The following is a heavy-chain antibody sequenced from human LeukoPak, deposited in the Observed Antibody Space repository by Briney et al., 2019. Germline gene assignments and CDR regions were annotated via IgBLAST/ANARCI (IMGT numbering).Heavy chain of an antibody. V-gene: IGHV3-48*03. CDR3: ARGLEEGDY. D-gene: IGHD5-24*01. Sequence: AGGSLRLSCAASGFTFSSYEMNWVRQAPGKGLEWVSYISSSGSTIYYADSVKGRLTISRDNAKNSLYLQMNSLRAEDTAVYYCARGLEEGDYWGQGTLVTVSS. CDR1: GFTFSSYE. CDR2: ISSSGSTI. J-gene: IGHJ4*02.